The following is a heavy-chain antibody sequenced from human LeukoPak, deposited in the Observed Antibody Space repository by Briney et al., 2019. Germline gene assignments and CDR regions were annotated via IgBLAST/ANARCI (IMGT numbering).Heavy chain of an antibody. D-gene: IGHD2-15*01. CDR1: GGSFSGYY. CDR2: INHSGST. V-gene: IGHV4-34*01. CDR3: ARGRRKYCSGGSCYGLVYFDY. Sequence: SETLSLTCAVYGGSFSGYYWSWIRQPPGKGLEWIGEINHSGSTNYNPSLKSRVTISVDTSKNQFSLKLSSVTAADTAVYYCARGRRKYCSGGSCYGLVYFDYWGQGTLVTVSS. J-gene: IGHJ4*02.